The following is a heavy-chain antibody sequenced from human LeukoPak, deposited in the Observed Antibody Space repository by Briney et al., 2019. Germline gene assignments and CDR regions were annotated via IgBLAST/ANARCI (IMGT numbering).Heavy chain of an antibody. Sequence: SETLSLTCAVYGGSFSGYYWSWIRQPLGKGLEWIGEINHSGSTNYNPSLKSRVTISVDTSKNQFSLKLSSVTAADTAVYYCARRGRNYYGSGSYFYYFDYWGRGTLVTVSS. CDR3: ARRGRNYYGSGSYFYYFDY. J-gene: IGHJ4*02. CDR1: GGSFSGYY. D-gene: IGHD3-10*01. CDR2: INHSGST. V-gene: IGHV4-34*01.